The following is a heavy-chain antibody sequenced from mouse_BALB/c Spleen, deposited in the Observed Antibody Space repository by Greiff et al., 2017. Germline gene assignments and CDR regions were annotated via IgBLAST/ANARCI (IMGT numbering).Heavy chain of an antibody. CDR1: GYTFTSYW. CDR2: IAPGSGST. CDR3: ARRGSSSYYYAMDY. D-gene: IGHD1-1*01. J-gene: IGHJ4*01. V-gene: IGHV1S41*01. Sequence: DLLKPGASVKLSCKASGYTFTSYWINWIKQRPGQGLEWIGRIAPGSGSTYYNEMFKGKATLTVDTSSSTAYIQLSSLSSEDSAVYFCARRGSSSYYYAMDYWGQGTSVTVSS.